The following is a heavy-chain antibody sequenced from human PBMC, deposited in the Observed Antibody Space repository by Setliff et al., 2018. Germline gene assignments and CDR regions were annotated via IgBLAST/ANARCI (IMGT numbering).Heavy chain of an antibody. D-gene: IGHD2-15*01. V-gene: IGHV3-48*01. Sequence: GGSLRLSCAASGFIFSTYSMNWVRQAPGKGLEWVSYITSGSSTIYYADSVKGRFTISRDNSKNTVYLQMNSLRAEDTAIYYCAKMVGGSRSSGSCYFDYWGQGTLVTVSS. CDR3: AKMVGGSRSSGSCYFDY. CDR2: ITSGSSTI. J-gene: IGHJ4*02. CDR1: GFIFSTYS.